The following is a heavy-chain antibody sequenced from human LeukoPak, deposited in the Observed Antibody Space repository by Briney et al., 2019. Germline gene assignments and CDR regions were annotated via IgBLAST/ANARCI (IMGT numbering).Heavy chain of an antibody. V-gene: IGHV1-18*01. CDR3: ARERKSSYDTLTGYYKSDAFDI. J-gene: IGHJ3*02. D-gene: IGHD3-9*01. CDR1: GSSLITYG. CDR2: ISAYNGNR. Sequence: ASVKLSCKAAGSSLITYGISWERQGPGQGIGLMGWISAYNGNRNYEQKLQGRVTVTTDTSTNKAYMELRSLRSDDTAVYYCARERKSSYDTLTGYYKSDAFDIWGQGTMVTVSS.